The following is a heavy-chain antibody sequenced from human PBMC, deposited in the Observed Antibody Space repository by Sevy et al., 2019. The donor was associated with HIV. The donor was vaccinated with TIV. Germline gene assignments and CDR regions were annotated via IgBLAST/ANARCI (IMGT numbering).Heavy chain of an antibody. Sequence: GGSLRLSCAASGFTFSNARMSWVRQAPGKGLEWVGRIKSKTDGGTTDYAAPVKGRFTISRDDSKNTLYLQMNSLKTEDTAVYYCTTAWGGVATINHYYYGMDVWGQGTTVTVSS. CDR2: IKSKTDGGTT. D-gene: IGHD5-12*01. CDR3: TTAWGGVATINHYYYGMDV. V-gene: IGHV3-15*01. J-gene: IGHJ6*02. CDR1: GFTFSNAR.